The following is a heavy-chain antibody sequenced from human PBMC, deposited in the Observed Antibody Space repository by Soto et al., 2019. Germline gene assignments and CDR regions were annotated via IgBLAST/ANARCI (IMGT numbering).Heavy chain of an antibody. CDR1: GFTFSSNA. CDR2: ISGTTDNT. CDR3: ARSLRGVIIDFDS. D-gene: IGHD3-10*01. Sequence: GGSLRLSCAASGFTFSSNAMSWVRQAPGKGLEWVSAISGTTDNTYYADSVKGRFTISRDNSKNTLYLQMNSLRAEDTALYYCARSLRGVIIDFDSWGLGTLVTVSS. J-gene: IGHJ4*02. V-gene: IGHV3-23*01.